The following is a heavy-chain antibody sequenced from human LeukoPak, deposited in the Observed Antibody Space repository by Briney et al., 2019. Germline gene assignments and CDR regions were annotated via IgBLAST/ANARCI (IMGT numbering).Heavy chain of an antibody. D-gene: IGHD6-13*01. Sequence: ASVKVSCKASGYTFTSYDINWVRQATGQGLEWMGWMNPNSGNTGYAQKFQGRVTMTRNTSISTAYMELSSLRSEDTAVYYCARARRIAAAVTGEYFQHWGQGTLVTVSS. CDR1: GYTFTSYD. J-gene: IGHJ1*01. CDR2: MNPNSGNT. CDR3: ARARRIAAAVTGEYFQH. V-gene: IGHV1-8*01.